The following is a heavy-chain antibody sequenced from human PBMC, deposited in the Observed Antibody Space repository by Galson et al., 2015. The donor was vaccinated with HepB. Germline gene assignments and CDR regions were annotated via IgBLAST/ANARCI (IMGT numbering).Heavy chain of an antibody. CDR3: AREIITIFGVVISFDAFDI. J-gene: IGHJ3*02. CDR2: IIPIFGTA. CDR1: GGTFSSYA. Sequence: SVKVSCKASGGTFSSYAISWVRQAPGQGLEWMGGIIPIFGTANYAQKFQGRVTITADESTSTAYMELSSLRSEDTAVYYCAREIITIFGVVISFDAFDIWGQGTMVTVSS. D-gene: IGHD3-3*01. V-gene: IGHV1-69*13.